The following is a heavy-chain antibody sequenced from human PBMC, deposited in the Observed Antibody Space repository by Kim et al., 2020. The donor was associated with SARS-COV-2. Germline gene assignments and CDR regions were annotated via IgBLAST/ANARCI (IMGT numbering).Heavy chain of an antibody. Sequence: GGSLRLSCAASGFAFSTYGMHWVRQAPGKGLEWVALITYDGTPEDYLDSVEGRFTISRDNSKNTMFLQMTSLKPEDTAVYFCSNVRGVLPDFQPWGQGTL. V-gene: IGHV3-30*18. D-gene: IGHD3-10*02. CDR1: GFAFSTYG. CDR3: SNVRGVLPDFQP. CDR2: ITYDGTPE. J-gene: IGHJ1*01.